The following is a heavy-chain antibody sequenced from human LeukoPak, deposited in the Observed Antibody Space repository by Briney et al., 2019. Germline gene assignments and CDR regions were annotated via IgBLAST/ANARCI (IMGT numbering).Heavy chain of an antibody. CDR3: ARARVPDS. V-gene: IGHV3-7*03. CDR1: GFTFSTSW. Sequence: GGSLRLSCAASGFTFSTSWMSWVRKAPGKGLEWVANIKHDASETNYVDSVKGRFTISRDNAKNSLYLQMNSLRAEDTAVYYCARARVPDSWGQGTLVTVSS. CDR2: IKHDASET. J-gene: IGHJ4*02.